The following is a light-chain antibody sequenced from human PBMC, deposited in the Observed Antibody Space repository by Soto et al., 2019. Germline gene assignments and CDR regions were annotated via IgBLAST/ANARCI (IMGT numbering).Light chain of an antibody. Sequence: EIILTQSPATLSLSPGERATLSCRASQSIATYLAWYQQKPGQAPRLLIYEASNRATGIPDRFSGSGSGTDFTLTISRLEPEDFAVYYCQQYDSSPLTFGGGTKVEIK. CDR2: EAS. CDR3: QQYDSSPLT. CDR1: QSIATY. J-gene: IGKJ4*01. V-gene: IGKV3-20*01.